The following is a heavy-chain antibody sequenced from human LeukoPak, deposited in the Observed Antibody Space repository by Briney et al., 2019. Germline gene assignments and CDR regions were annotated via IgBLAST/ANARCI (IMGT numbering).Heavy chain of an antibody. CDR1: GYTFTNYY. Sequence: ASVKVSCKASGYTFTNYYMHWVRQAPGQGLEWMGIINPSGGSTSYAQKLQGRVTMTRDTSTSTVYMELSSLRSEDTAVYFCARVSEGYSRNGGFDYWGQGTLVTVSS. D-gene: IGHD6-13*01. V-gene: IGHV1-46*04. CDR2: INPSGGST. J-gene: IGHJ4*02. CDR3: ARVSEGYSRNGGFDY.